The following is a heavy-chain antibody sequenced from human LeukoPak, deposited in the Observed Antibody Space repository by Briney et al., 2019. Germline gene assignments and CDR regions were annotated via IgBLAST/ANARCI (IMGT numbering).Heavy chain of an antibody. CDR2: IVPILGIA. CDR3: ARDSSSSLFDYYYYYMDV. Sequence: SVKVSCKASGGTFSSYTISWVRQAPGQGLEWMGRIVPILGIANYAQKFQGRVTITADKSTSTAYMELSSLRSEDTAVYYCARDSSSSLFDYYYYYMDVWGKGTTVTVSS. J-gene: IGHJ6*03. CDR1: GGTFSSYT. D-gene: IGHD6-6*01. V-gene: IGHV1-69*04.